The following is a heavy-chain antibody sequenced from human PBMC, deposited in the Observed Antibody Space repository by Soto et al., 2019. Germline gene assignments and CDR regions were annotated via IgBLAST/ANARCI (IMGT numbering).Heavy chain of an antibody. CDR1: GYTFTSYG. J-gene: IGHJ4*02. CDR2: ISAYNGNT. D-gene: IGHD3-9*01. Sequence: QVQLVQSGAEVKKPGASVKVSCKASGYTFTSYGISWVRQAPGQGLEWMGWISAYNGNTNYAQKLQGSVTMNTDTSTSTAYMKRRSLRADDTAGYYRARDLTGTPVYWGQGTLVTVSS. V-gene: IGHV1-18*01. CDR3: ARDLTGTPVY.